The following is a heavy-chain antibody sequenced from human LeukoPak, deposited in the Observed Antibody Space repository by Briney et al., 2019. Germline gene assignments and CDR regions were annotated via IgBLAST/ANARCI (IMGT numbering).Heavy chain of an antibody. J-gene: IGHJ4*02. Sequence: PGGSLRLSCAASGFTFSSYSMNWVRQAPGKGLEWVSSISSSSSYIYYADSVKGRFTISRDNAKNSLYLQMNSLRAEDTAVYYCARIVTNYYDSSGIFDYWGQGTLVTVSS. CDR1: GFTFSSYS. CDR2: ISSSSSYI. D-gene: IGHD3-22*01. CDR3: ARIVTNYYDSSGIFDY. V-gene: IGHV3-21*01.